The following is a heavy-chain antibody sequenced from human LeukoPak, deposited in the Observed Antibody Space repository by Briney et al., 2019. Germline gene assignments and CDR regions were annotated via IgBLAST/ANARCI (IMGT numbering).Heavy chain of an antibody. CDR3: VRDVDGGSCGGYYHFDY. V-gene: IGHV3-30*03. CDR1: GFTFSSYG. D-gene: IGHD1-26*01. J-gene: IGHJ4*02. Sequence: GGSLRLSCAASGFTFSSYGMHWVRQAPGKGLEWVAVIPSDGSNEFYADSVKGRFTISRDNSKNTLCLQMNSLSTEDAAVYYCVRDVDGGSCGGYYHFDYWGRGTLVTVSS. CDR2: IPSDGSNE.